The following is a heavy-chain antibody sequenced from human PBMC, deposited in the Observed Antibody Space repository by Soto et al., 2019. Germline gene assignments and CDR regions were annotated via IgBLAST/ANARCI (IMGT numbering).Heavy chain of an antibody. CDR1: GYTFTGYY. CDR2: INPNSGST. V-gene: IGHV1-46*01. CDR3: ARSSGGFYGKIIKGTNWFPP. Sequence: ASVKVSCKASGYTFTGYYMHWVRQAPGQGLEWMGVINPNSGSTKYAQKFQGRVTMTRDTSTSTVYMELRGLTSEDTAVYYCARSSGGFYGKIIKGTNWFPPWGQGPLVTVPS. J-gene: IGHJ5*02. D-gene: IGHD3-10*01.